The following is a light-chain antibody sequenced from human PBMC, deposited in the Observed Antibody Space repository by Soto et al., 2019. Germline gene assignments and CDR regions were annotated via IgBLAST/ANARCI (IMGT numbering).Light chain of an antibody. Sequence: DIQMTQSPSSLSASVGDRVTITCRASQSISIYLNWYQQKPGKAPKVLIYTASNLEIGVPSRFSGSGSGTHFTFTISSLQTEDIGTYYCQQYDILPITFGRGTRLEIK. V-gene: IGKV1-33*01. CDR2: TAS. CDR1: QSISIY. CDR3: QQYDILPIT. J-gene: IGKJ5*01.